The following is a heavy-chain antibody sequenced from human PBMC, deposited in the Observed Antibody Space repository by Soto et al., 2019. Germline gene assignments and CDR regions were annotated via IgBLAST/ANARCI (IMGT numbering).Heavy chain of an antibody. CDR2: IYSGGST. CDR1: GFTVSSNY. J-gene: IGHJ4*02. D-gene: IGHD5-18*01. V-gene: IGHV3-53*01. Sequence: PGGSLRLSCAASGFTVSSNYMSWVRQAPGKGLEWVSVIYSGGSTYYADSVKGRFTISRDNSKNTLYLQMNSLRAEDTAVYYCASSLVGAIQLWAYWGQGTLVTVSS. CDR3: ASSLVGAIQLWAY.